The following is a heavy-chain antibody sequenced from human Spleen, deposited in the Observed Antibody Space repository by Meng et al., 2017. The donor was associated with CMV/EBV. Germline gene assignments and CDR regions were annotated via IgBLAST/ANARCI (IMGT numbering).Heavy chain of an antibody. CDR2: IHHSGSA. Sequence: QVQLKESGPGLVEPSPTLSLTCTVSGGSMSSGNYYWSWIRQPPGKGLEWIGYIHHSGSAYYNPSLKSRVSISVDTSKNQFSLNLNSMTAADTAVYYCASFDHIPRRNYFDYWGQGTLVTVSS. J-gene: IGHJ4*02. D-gene: IGHD2-21*01. CDR3: ASFDHIPRRNYFDY. CDR1: GGSMSSGNYY. V-gene: IGHV4-30-4*01.